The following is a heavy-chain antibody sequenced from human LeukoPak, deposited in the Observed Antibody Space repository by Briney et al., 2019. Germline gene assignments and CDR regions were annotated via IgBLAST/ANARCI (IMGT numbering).Heavy chain of an antibody. CDR2: INHSGST. D-gene: IGHD5-18*01. CDR1: GGPFSGYY. J-gene: IGHJ4*02. CDR3: ARHPRGYSYGYGN. Sequence: KPSETLSLTCAVYGGPFSGYYWSWIRQPPGKGLEWIGEINHSGSTNYNPSLKSRVTISVDTSKNQFSLKLSSVTAADTAVYYCARHPRGYSYGYGNWGQGTLVTVSS. V-gene: IGHV4-34*01.